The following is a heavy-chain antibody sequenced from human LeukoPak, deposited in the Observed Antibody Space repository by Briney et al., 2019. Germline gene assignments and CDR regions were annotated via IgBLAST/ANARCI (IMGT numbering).Heavy chain of an antibody. D-gene: IGHD4-17*01. V-gene: IGHV4-59*08. J-gene: IGHJ4*02. CDR3: ARADYGDYGYYFDY. Sequence: PSETLSLTCTVSGGSISSYYWSWLRQPPGKGLEGVGYIYYSGSTNYNPSLKSRVTISVDTSKNQFSLKLSSVTAADTAVYYCARADYGDYGYYFDYWGQGTLVTVSS. CDR1: GGSISSYY. CDR2: IYYSGST.